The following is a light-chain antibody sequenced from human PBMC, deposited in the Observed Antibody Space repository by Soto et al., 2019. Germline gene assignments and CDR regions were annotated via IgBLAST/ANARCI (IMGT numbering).Light chain of an antibody. CDR2: DAS. CDR3: QQRSNWPPT. J-gene: IGKJ3*01. V-gene: IGKV3D-20*02. CDR1: QSVSSSY. Sequence: EIVLTQSPGTLSLSPGERATLSCRASQSVSSSYLAWYQQKPGQAPRLLIYDASDRATGIPARSSGSGSGTDFTLTISSLEPEDFAVYYCQQRSNWPPTFGPGTKVDIK.